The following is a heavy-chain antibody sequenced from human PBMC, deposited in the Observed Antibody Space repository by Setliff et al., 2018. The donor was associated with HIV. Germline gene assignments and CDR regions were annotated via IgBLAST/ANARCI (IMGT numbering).Heavy chain of an antibody. D-gene: IGHD2-15*01. Sequence: ASVKVSCKASGYNFTSHDINWVRQAPGQGLEWMGWMNPKSGNTGYARKFQGRVTMTRKTSISTAYMELRSLRSDDTAVYYCAMGVVVAATPEPSHWGQGTLVTVSS. CDR2: MNPKSGNT. J-gene: IGHJ4*02. CDR3: AMGVVVAATPEPSH. CDR1: GYNFTSHD. V-gene: IGHV1-8*01.